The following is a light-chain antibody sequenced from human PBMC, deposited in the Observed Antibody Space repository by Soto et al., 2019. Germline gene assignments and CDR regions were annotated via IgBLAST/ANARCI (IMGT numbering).Light chain of an antibody. CDR3: LLSYNXPYV. V-gene: IGLV7-46*01. J-gene: IGLJ1*01. CDR2: DTT. CDR1: TGAVANGHY. Sequence: QALVTQEPSLTVSPVGTVTLTCGSSTGAVANGHYPYWFQQKPGQSPRTLIYDTTNRHSWTPARFSGSLLGGKAALTLSGEQPEDEAEYYRLLSYNXPYVFGTGTKVXV.